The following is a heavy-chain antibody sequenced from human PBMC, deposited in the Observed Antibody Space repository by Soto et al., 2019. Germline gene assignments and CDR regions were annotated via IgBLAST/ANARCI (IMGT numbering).Heavy chain of an antibody. J-gene: IGHJ5*02. D-gene: IGHD3-3*01. CDR1: GYTFTGYY. Sequence: GASVKVSCKASGYTFTGYYMPWVRQAPGQGLEWMGWINPNSGGTNYAQKFQGWVTMTRDTSISTAYMELSRLRSDDTAVYYCARAGRITIFGVVVPWFDPWGQGTLVTVSS. V-gene: IGHV1-2*04. CDR2: INPNSGGT. CDR3: ARAGRITIFGVVVPWFDP.